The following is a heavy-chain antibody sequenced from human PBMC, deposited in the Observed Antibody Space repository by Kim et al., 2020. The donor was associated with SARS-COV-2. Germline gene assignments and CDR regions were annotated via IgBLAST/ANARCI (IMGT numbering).Heavy chain of an antibody. J-gene: IGHJ4*02. D-gene: IGHD2-2*01. Sequence: FYADSGKGRITRSRDNAKNALFQQMDSLRAEETAVYYCARDCSTTTYSDYWGQGDLVTVSS. CDR3: ARDCSTTTYSDY. V-gene: IGHV3-11*04.